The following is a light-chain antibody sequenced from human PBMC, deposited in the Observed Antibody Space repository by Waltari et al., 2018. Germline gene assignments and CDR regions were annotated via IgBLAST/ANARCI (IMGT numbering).Light chain of an antibody. V-gene: IGLV1-44*01. CDR2: RNS. Sequence: QSVLTHPPSASGTPGQRVTIPFSGSSPNLQSNTANWYQQPPGTAPKLLIYRNSLRPSGVPDRFSGSQSGTSASLAISGLQSEDEATYYCAAWDDRMNGRGVFGGGTKVTVL. CDR3: AAWDDRMNGRGV. CDR1: SPNLQSNT. J-gene: IGLJ3*02.